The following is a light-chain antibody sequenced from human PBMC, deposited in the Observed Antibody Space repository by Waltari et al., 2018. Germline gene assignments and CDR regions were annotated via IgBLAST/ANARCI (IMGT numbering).Light chain of an antibody. J-gene: IGKJ4*01. CDR1: QNVLYSSINKNY. CDR2: WAS. CDR3: QQYYSTPLT. Sequence: DIVMTQSPDSPAVSLGERATIHCKSSQNVLYSSINKNYLAWYQQKPGQHPKILIHWASTRESGVPDRFSGSGSGTDFTLTISSLQAEDVAVYYCQQYYSTPLTFGGGTKVEIK. V-gene: IGKV4-1*01.